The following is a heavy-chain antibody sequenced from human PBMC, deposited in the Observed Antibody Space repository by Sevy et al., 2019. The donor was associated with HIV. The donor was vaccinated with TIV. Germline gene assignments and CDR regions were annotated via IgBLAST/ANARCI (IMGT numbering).Heavy chain of an antibody. J-gene: IGHJ3*01. CDR1: GFIFSSFG. Sequence: GVSLRLSCAASGFIFSSFGMHWVRQAPGKGLEWVTFIRYDGSTKYYVESVKGRFTISRDNSKNILYLQMNSLRPEDTAVYYCAKGLGMVQGALLSDDVWGQRTMVTVSS. CDR3: AKGLGMVQGALLSDDV. V-gene: IGHV3-30*02. CDR2: IRYDGSTK. D-gene: IGHD3-10*01.